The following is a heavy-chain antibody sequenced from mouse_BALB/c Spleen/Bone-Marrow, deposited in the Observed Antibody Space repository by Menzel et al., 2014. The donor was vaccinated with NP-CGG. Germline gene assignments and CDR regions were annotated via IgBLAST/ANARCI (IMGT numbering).Heavy chain of an antibody. V-gene: IGHV1S33*01. CDR2: IYTGDGST. Sequence: QQSGPELVKPGALVKISCTASGYTFTSDDINWVKQRPWQGLEWIGWIYTGDGSTKYNEKFKDKARQAADKTCRTAYMQVSSLTSENTAGYFCVMPSRGCFAYWRHGTLVTVSA. J-gene: IGHJ3*01. CDR1: GYTFTSDD. CDR3: VMPSRGCFAY. D-gene: IGHD3-1*01.